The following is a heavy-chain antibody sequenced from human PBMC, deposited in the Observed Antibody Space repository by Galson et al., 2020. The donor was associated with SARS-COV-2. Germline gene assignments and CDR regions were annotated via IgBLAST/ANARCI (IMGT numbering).Heavy chain of an antibody. J-gene: IGHJ4*02. CDR2: TDWDDDK. V-gene: IGHV2-70*11. D-gene: IGHD6-19*01. Sequence: ESGPTLVKPTQTLTLTCTFSGFSLTTSGMCVGWIRQPPGKALEWLARTDWDDDKYYSTSLKTRLTISKDTSKNQVVLTMTNMDPVDTATYYCARIDSSGCRGNYWGQGTLVTVSS. CDR3: ARIDSSGCRGNY. CDR1: GFSLTTSGMC.